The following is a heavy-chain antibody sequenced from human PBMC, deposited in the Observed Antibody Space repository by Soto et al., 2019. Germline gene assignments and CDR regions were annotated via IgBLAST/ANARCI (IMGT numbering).Heavy chain of an antibody. J-gene: IGHJ6*02. CDR1: GYSLTSYW. CDR2: IYPGDSDT. V-gene: IGHV5-51*01. D-gene: IGHD3-22*01. CDR3: ARPANYYDSSGHGMDV. Sequence: GESLKISCKGAGYSLTSYWIGWVCQMPGKGLEWMGIIYPGDSDTRYSPSFQGQVTISADKSISTAYLQWSSLKASDTAMYYCARPANYYDSSGHGMDVWGQGTTVTVSS.